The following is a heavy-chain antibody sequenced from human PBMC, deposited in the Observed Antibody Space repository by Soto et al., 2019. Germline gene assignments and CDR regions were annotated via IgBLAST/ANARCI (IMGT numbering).Heavy chain of an antibody. CDR1: EFTFSTHA. J-gene: IGHJ4*02. CDR2: ISGSGGST. V-gene: IGHV3-23*01. D-gene: IGHD2-2*01. Sequence: EVQLLESGGGLVQPGGSLRLSCAASEFTFSTHAMTWVRQAPGKGLEWVSSISGSGGSTYYADSVKGRFTISRDNSKNTVYLQMNSLRAEDAAVYSCAKAGYCVSTSCYFPFDYWGQGTLVTVSS. CDR3: AKAGYCVSTSCYFPFDY.